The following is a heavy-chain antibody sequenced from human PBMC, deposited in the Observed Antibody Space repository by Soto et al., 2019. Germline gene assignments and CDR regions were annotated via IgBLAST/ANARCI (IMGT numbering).Heavy chain of an antibody. CDR2: IYYSGST. V-gene: IGHV4-59*01. J-gene: IGHJ5*02. Sequence: SETLSLTCTVSGGSISSYYWSWIRQPPGKGLEWIGYIYYSGSTNYNPSLKSRVTISVDTSKNQFSLKLSSVTAADTAVYYCARAVTILFWFDPWGQGTLVTVSS. D-gene: IGHD3-3*01. CDR1: GGSISSYY. CDR3: ARAVTILFWFDP.